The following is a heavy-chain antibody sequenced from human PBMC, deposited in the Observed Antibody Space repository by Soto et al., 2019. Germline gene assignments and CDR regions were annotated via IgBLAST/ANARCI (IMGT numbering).Heavy chain of an antibody. Sequence: QVQLLQSGAEVRKPGSSVKVSCKASGGTLGSYAITWVRQAPGQGFEWMGGFIPIFGITNYAQRFEDRLTITADESTSTVYMELRSLTYDDTAVYYCVPLQPSTIRGRPGMDVWGQGTTITVSS. V-gene: IGHV1-69*01. CDR3: VPLQPSTIRGRPGMDV. D-gene: IGHD4-4*01. CDR2: FIPIFGIT. J-gene: IGHJ6*02. CDR1: GGTLGSYA.